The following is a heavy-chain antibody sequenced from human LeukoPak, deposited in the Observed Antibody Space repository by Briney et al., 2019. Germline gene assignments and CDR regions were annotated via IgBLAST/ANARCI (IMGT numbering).Heavy chain of an antibody. CDR1: GFTFSSYA. CDR2: ISGSGGST. D-gene: IGHD4-23*01. Sequence: RTGGSLRLSCAASGFTFSSYAMSWVRQAPGKGLEWVSAISGSGGSTYYAGSVKGRFTISRDNSKNTLYLQMNSLRAEDTAVYYCAKCLNPTVVTFSGLSENYYFDYWGQGTLVTVSS. J-gene: IGHJ4*02. CDR3: AKCLNPTVVTFSGLSENYYFDY. V-gene: IGHV3-23*01.